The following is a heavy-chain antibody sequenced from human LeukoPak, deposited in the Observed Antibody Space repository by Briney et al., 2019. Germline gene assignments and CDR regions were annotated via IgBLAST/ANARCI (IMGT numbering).Heavy chain of an antibody. CDR2: IIPVLNIT. V-gene: IGHV1-69*04. CDR1: GGTFSTSA. J-gene: IGHJ6*02. D-gene: IGHD5-18*01. CDR3: ARDQGLTAPPPYGLDV. Sequence: GGSVKVSCKTSGGTFSTSAITWVRPAPGQGLEWMGRIIPVLNITTYAQRFQGRVTITADTSTSTVYMELSSLRSEETAVYYCARDQGLTAPPPYGLDVWGQGTTV.